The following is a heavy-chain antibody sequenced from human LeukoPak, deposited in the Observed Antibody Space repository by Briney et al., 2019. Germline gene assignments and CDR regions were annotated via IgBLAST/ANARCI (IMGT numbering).Heavy chain of an antibody. J-gene: IGHJ6*03. Sequence: GGSLRLSCAASGFTFSDYYMTWIRQAPGKGLEWVSYITSSSSTIYYADSVKGRFTISRDNAKNSLYPQMNSLRADDTAVYYCARDNGGEDYKYYYMDVWGKGTTVTVSS. V-gene: IGHV3-11*04. CDR2: ITSSSSTI. CDR1: GFTFSDYY. CDR3: ARDNGGEDYKYYYMDV. D-gene: IGHD2-21*01.